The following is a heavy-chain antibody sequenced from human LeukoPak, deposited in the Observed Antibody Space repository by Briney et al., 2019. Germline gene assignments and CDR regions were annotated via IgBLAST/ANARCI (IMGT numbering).Heavy chain of an antibody. CDR3: ASAHYGSGTYYNLF. D-gene: IGHD3-10*01. V-gene: IGHV3-15*01. J-gene: IGHJ4*02. CDR2: IKSKTDGETT. Sequence: PGGSLRLSCAAPGFTFNNAWMSWVRQAPGKGLEWVGRIKSKTDGETTDYAAPVKGRFTISRDDSKNTVFLQMNSLKTEDTAVYYCASAHYGSGTYYNLFWGQGTLVTVSS. CDR1: GFTFNNAW.